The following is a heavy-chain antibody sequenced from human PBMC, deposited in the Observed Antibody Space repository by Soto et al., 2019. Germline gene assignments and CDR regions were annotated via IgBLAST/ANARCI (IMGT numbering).Heavy chain of an antibody. J-gene: IGHJ3*02. CDR2: MNPNSGNT. Sequence: ASVKVSCKASGYTFTSYDINWVRQATGQGLEWMGWMNPNSGNTGYAQKFQGRVTMTRNTSISTAYMELSSLRSEDTAVYYCARAQGGSESYYDGFDIWGQGTMVTVSS. V-gene: IGHV1-8*01. CDR3: ARAQGGSESYYDGFDI. D-gene: IGHD3-10*01. CDR1: GYTFTSYD.